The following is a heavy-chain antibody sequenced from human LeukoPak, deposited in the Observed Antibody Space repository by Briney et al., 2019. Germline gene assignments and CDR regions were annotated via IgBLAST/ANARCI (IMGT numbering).Heavy chain of an antibody. CDR3: ARGQFLYDFWSGYPQFDP. Sequence: SETLSLTCAVYGGSFSGYYWTWIRQPPGKGPEWIGEINHSGSTNYNPSLKSRVTISVDTSKNQFSLKLSSVTAADTAVYYCARGQFLYDFWSGYPQFDPWGQGTLVTVSS. D-gene: IGHD3-3*01. CDR2: INHSGST. CDR1: GGSFSGYY. V-gene: IGHV4-34*01. J-gene: IGHJ5*02.